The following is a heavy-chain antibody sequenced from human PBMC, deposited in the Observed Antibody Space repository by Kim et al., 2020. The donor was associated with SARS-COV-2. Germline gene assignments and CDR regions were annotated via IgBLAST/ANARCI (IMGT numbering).Heavy chain of an antibody. D-gene: IGHD3-22*01. V-gene: IGHV4-39*02. Sequence: SETLSLTCTVSGGSISSSSYYWGWIRQPPGKGLEWIGSIYYSGSTYYNPSLKSRVTISVDTSKNQFSLKLSSVTAADTAVYYCAREQGARYYDSSGYSLIDYWGQGTLVTVSS. CDR2: IYYSGST. CDR3: AREQGARYYDSSGYSLIDY. J-gene: IGHJ4*02. CDR1: GGSISSSSYY.